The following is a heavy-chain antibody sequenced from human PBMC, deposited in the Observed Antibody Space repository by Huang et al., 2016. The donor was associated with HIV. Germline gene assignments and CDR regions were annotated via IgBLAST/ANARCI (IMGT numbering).Heavy chain of an antibody. J-gene: IGHJ3*02. D-gene: IGHD5-12*01. CDR2: IYYRGST. Sequence: QVQLQESGPGLVKPSETLSLTCTVSVGSISSYYWSWIRQHPGKGLECIGYIYYRGSTNYNPARKSRVPISVDTSKNQFSLKLRSVTAADTAVYYCARGPSPWLQEAFDIWGQGTMVTVSS. V-gene: IGHV4-59*01. CDR1: VGSISSYY. CDR3: ARGPSPWLQEAFDI.